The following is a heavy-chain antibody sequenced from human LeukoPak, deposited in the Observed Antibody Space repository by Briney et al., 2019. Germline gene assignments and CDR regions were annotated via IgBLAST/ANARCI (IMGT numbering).Heavy chain of an antibody. V-gene: IGHV3-21*01. CDR3: ARDPPLGSCSTISCPHLDY. D-gene: IGHD2-2*01. J-gene: IGHJ4*02. CDR1: GFTFSRYS. Sequence: GGSLRLSCAASGFTFSRYSMKWVRQAAGKGLEWVSSISSSSSFIYYADSVQGRCTISRDNAKNSLYLQMNSLRAEDTAVYYCARDPPLGSCSTISCPHLDYWGQGTLVTVSS. CDR2: ISSSSSFI.